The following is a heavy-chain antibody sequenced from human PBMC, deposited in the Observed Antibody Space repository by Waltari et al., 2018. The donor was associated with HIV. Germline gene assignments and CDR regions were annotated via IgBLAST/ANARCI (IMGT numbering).Heavy chain of an antibody. CDR3: ARESSVWDF. D-gene: IGHD6-19*01. CDR1: GFTFSAYF. J-gene: IGHJ4*02. CDR2: VSHTGTET. Sequence: QVQVVESGGGLVKPGGSLRLSCRYSGFTFSAYFMSWIRQTPRRGLGLLEYVSHTGTETFFADSLGCRFAVSRDNSRNSLYLDLNKLTTEDSGIYYCARESSVWDFWGQGILVTVSS. V-gene: IGHV3-11*01.